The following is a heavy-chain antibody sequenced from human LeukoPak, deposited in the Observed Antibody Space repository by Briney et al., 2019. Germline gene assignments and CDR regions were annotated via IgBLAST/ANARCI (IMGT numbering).Heavy chain of an antibody. V-gene: IGHV3-53*01. CDR2: LDSGGAT. Sequence: GGSLRLSCAASGFSVRGHYMGWVRQAPQKGLEYVSVLDSGGATHYADSVKGRFSISRDNSKNTLYLQMNSLRVEDTAVYYCARGLFLSGYLDAFDIWGQGTVVTVSS. CDR1: GFSVRGHY. CDR3: ARGLFLSGYLDAFDI. D-gene: IGHD3-22*01. J-gene: IGHJ3*02.